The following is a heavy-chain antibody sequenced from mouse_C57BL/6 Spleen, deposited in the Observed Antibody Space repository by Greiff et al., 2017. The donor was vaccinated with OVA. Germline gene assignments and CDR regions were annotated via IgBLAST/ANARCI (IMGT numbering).Heavy chain of an antibody. CDR2: ISDGCCYD. J-gene: IGHJ4*01. D-gene: IGHD2-5*01. Sequence: EVQLVESGGGLVKPGGSLKLSCAASGFTFSSSAMSWVRQTPENSLEWIATISDGCCYDYYPDNVKCRVTISRDNAKNNLYLQMSHLKSEDTAMYYCARDRAYSNYKYYYAMDYWGQGTSVTVSS. V-gene: IGHV5-4*01. CDR1: GFTFSSSA. CDR3: ARDRAYSNYKYYYAMDY.